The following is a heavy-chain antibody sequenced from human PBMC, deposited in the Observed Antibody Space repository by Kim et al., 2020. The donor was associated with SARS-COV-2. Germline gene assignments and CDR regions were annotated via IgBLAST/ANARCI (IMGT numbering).Heavy chain of an antibody. CDR3: ARDGDNWIPFDI. CDR2: ITGTGGNT. J-gene: IGHJ3*02. D-gene: IGHD2-2*03. Sequence: GGSLRLSCTASGFTLSSYAMHWVRQAPGKGLEWVAGITGTGGNTYYADSVRGRFSISRDNSKNTLYLQLNSLRADDTAKYYCARDGDNWIPFDIWGQGTIVTVSS. V-gene: IGHV3-23*01. CDR1: GFTLSSYA.